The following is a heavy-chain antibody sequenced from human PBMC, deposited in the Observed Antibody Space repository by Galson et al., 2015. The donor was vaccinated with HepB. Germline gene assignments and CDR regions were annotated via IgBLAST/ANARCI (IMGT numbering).Heavy chain of an antibody. J-gene: IGHJ4*02. V-gene: IGHV3-30*18. Sequence: SLRLSCAASGFTFSSYGMHWVRQAPGKGLEWVAVISYDGSNKYYADSVKGRFTISRDNSKNTLYLQMNSLRAEDTAVYYCAKDLSPGCGGDCSPFDYWGQGTLVTVSS. CDR1: GFTFSSYG. CDR2: ISYDGSNK. CDR3: AKDLSPGCGGDCSPFDY. D-gene: IGHD2-21*02.